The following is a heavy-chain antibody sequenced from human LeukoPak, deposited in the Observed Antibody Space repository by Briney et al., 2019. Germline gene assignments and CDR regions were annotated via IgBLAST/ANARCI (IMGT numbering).Heavy chain of an antibody. Sequence: GGSLRLSCAASGFTFSSFEMNWVRQGPGKGLEWISYISSSGYSSGSNIYYADSVKGRFTISRDNAKDALHLQMDNLRAEDTAVYYCARARWSSTGWFLGYWGQGTLVTVSS. D-gene: IGHD6-19*01. CDR1: GFTFSSFE. V-gene: IGHV3-48*03. J-gene: IGHJ4*02. CDR2: ISSSGYSSGSNI. CDR3: ARARWSSTGWFLGY.